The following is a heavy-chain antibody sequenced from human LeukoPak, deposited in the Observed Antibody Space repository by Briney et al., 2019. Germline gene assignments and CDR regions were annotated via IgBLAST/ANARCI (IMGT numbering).Heavy chain of an antibody. J-gene: IGHJ6*02. CDR2: ISSSSSTI. Sequence: GGSLRLSCAASGFTFSSYSMNWVRQAPGKGLEWVSYISSSSSTIYYADSVKGRFTISRDNSKNTLYLQMNSLRAEDTAVYYCARETRLYHYYYGMDVWGQGTTVTVSS. CDR1: GFTFSSYS. CDR3: ARETRLYHYYYGMDV. V-gene: IGHV3-48*01.